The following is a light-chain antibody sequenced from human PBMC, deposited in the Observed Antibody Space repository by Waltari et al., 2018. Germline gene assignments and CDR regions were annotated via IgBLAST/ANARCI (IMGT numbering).Light chain of an antibody. J-gene: IGLJ2*01. V-gene: IGLV3-1*01. CDR2: QDT. CDR1: TLGDMY. Sequence: SYGLPQPPSVSVSPGQTARITCPGPTLGDMYVCWYQQKPGQSPVLVIYQDTQRPSGIPERFSGSTSGNTATLTISGAQPMDEADYYCQAWVSSTAVFGGGTRLAVL. CDR3: QAWVSSTAV.